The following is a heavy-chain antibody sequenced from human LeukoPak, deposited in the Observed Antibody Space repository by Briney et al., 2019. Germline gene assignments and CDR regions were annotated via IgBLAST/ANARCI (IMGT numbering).Heavy chain of an antibody. V-gene: IGHV3-21*01. D-gene: IGHD3-22*01. Sequence: GGSLRLSCAASGFTFSSYSMNWVRQAPGKGLEWVSSISSSSSYIYYADSVKGRFTISRDNAKNSLYLQMNSLRAEDTAVYYCAREWLYYYDSSGYYHGSEYFQHWGQGTLVTVSS. CDR1: GFTFSSYS. CDR3: AREWLYYYDSSGYYHGSEYFQH. J-gene: IGHJ1*01. CDR2: ISSSSSYI.